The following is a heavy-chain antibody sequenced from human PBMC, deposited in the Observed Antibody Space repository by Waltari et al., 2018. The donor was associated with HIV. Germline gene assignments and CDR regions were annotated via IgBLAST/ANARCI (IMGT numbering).Heavy chain of an antibody. V-gene: IGHV4-39*01. D-gene: IGHD2-2*01. CDR3: ARLPSVVGSSTGYFDY. J-gene: IGHJ4*02. CDR2: IYYSGST. Sequence: QLQLQESGPGLVKPSETLSLTCTVSGGSISSSSYYWGWIRQPPGKGLEWIGSIYYSGSTYYHPSLKSRVTISGDTSKNQFSLKLSSVTAADTAVYYCARLPSVVGSSTGYFDYWGQGTLVTVSS. CDR1: GGSISSSSYY.